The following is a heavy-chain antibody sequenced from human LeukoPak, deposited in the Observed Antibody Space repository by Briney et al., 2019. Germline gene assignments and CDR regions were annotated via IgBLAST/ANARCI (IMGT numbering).Heavy chain of an antibody. CDR2: IYYSRST. V-gene: IGHV4-59*01. J-gene: IGHJ4*02. CDR3: ARVGSGYSYGSFDY. D-gene: IGHD5-18*01. Sequence: SETLSLTCTVSGGSISNYYWSWIRQPPGKGLEWIGYIYYSRSTNYNPSLKSRVTISGDTSKNQFSLKLSSVTVADTAVYYCARVGSGYSYGSFDYWGQGTLVTVSS. CDR1: GGSISNYY.